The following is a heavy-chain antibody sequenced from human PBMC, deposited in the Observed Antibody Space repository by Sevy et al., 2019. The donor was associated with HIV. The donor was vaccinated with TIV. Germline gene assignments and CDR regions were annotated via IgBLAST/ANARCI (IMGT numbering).Heavy chain of an antibody. D-gene: IGHD2-15*01. J-gene: IGHJ4*02. CDR2: ISSRGSTE. Sequence: GGSLRLSCEASGFTFSDYHMTWIRQAPGKGLEWVAYISSRGSTEHYADSVKGRFTISRDNVKNSLYLQMDSLRGEDTAVYYCARESCSGGSCYADYWGQGTLVTVSS. CDR1: GFTFSDYH. CDR3: ARESCSGGSCYADY. V-gene: IGHV3-11*01.